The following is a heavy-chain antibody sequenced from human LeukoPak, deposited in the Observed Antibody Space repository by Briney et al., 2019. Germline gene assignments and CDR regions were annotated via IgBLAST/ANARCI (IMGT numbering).Heavy chain of an antibody. J-gene: IGHJ6*02. CDR2: ISSSGSTI. CDR1: GFTFSSYE. D-gene: IGHD3-10*01. V-gene: IGHV3-48*03. Sequence: GGSLRLSCAASGFTFSSYEMNWVRQAPGKGLEWVSYISSSGSTIYYADSVKGRFTISRDNAKNSLYLQMNSLRAEDTAVYYCARDLGSGQLSQFGIYYYYGMDVWGQGTTVTVSS. CDR3: ARDLGSGQLSQFGIYYYYGMDV.